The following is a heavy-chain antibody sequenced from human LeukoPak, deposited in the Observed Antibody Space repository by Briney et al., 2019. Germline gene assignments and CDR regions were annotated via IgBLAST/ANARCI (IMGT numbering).Heavy chain of an antibody. Sequence: SVKVSCKASGGTFSSYAISWVRQAPGQGLEWMGRIIPILGIANYAQKFQGRVTITADKSTSTAYMELSSLRSEDTAVYYCARAGSTGYFDLWGRGTLVTVSS. CDR1: GGTFSSYA. J-gene: IGHJ2*01. CDR2: IIPILGIA. CDR3: ARAGSTGYFDL. D-gene: IGHD3-10*01. V-gene: IGHV1-69*04.